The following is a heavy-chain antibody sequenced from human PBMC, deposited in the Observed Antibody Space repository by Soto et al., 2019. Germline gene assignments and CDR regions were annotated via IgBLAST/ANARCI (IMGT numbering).Heavy chain of an antibody. CDR2: INPNSGDP. J-gene: IGHJ3*02. V-gene: IGHV1-2*02. D-gene: IGHD6-13*01. CDR1: GYTLSDYY. Sequence: ASVKVSCKASGYTLSDYYVQGVLQSPLQWLDWMGCINPNSGDPNYAQKFQGRVTMTRDTSINTAYMELRWLRSEDTAVYYCTREGGGIAAAGAGNDAFDIWGQGTKVTVSS. CDR3: TREGGGIAAAGAGNDAFDI.